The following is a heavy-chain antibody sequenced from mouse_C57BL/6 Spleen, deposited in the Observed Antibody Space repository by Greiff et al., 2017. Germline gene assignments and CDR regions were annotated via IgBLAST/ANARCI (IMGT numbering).Heavy chain of an antibody. CDR1: GYTFTSYW. CDR3: ARWDDDCGYAMGY. J-gene: IGHJ4*01. CDR2: IYPGSGST. Sequence: QVQLQQPGAELVKPGASVKMSCKASGYTFTSYWITWVKQRPGQGLEWIGDIYPGSGSTNYNEKFKGKATLTVDTSSSTAYMQLSSLTSEDSAVYYCARWDDDCGYAMGYWGQGTSVTVSS. D-gene: IGHD2-4*01. V-gene: IGHV1-55*01.